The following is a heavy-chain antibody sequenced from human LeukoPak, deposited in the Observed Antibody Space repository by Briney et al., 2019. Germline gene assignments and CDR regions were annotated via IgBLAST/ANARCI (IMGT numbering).Heavy chain of an antibody. Sequence: SETLSLTCTVSGGSISSYYWSWIRQPPGKGLEGIGYIYYSGSTNYNPSLKSRVTISVDTSKNQFSLKLSSVTAADTAVYYCARDNSSGYYYPFDYWGQGTLVTVSS. V-gene: IGHV4-59*01. CDR3: ARDNSSGYYYPFDY. CDR2: IYYSGST. CDR1: GGSISSYY. D-gene: IGHD3-22*01. J-gene: IGHJ4*02.